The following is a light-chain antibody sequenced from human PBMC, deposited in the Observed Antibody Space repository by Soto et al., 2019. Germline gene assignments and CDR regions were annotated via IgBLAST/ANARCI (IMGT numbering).Light chain of an antibody. J-gene: IGKJ4*01. V-gene: IGKV1-5*03. Sequence: DVQMTQSPSTLSASVGDRVTITCRASQSISSWLAWYQQKPAKAPKLLIYKTSNLQSGVPSRFSGSGSGTGFTLTISSLQPDDFATYFCQQYTSFPLTFGGGTKVEI. CDR1: QSISSW. CDR3: QQYTSFPLT. CDR2: KTS.